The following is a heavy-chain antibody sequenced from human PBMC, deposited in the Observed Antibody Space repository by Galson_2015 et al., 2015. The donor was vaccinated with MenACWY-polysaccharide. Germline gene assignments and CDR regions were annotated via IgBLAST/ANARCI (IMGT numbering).Heavy chain of an antibody. J-gene: IGHJ4*02. V-gene: IGHV3-11*01. Sequence: SLRLSCAASGFTFSDYYMHWIRQAPGKGLEWVSHISDSGSAIYFADSVKGRFIISRDNAKNSLYLQMNSLRAEDTAVYFCARDPRGARSSYFDNLGQGILVTVSS. CDR2: ISDSGSAI. CDR3: ARDPRGARSSYFDN. D-gene: IGHD3-10*01. CDR1: GFTFSDYY.